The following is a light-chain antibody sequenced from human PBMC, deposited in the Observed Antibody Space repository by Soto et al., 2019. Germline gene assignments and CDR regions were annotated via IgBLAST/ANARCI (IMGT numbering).Light chain of an antibody. CDR2: GAS. J-gene: IGKJ5*01. Sequence: EIVMTQSPATLSVSPXXXATLXCRASQSVSSNLAWYQQKPGQAPRLLIYGASTRATGIPARFSGSGSGTEFTLTISILQSEDFAVYYYQQYNNWLITFGQGTRLEIK. CDR1: QSVSSN. V-gene: IGKV3-15*01. CDR3: QQYNNWLIT.